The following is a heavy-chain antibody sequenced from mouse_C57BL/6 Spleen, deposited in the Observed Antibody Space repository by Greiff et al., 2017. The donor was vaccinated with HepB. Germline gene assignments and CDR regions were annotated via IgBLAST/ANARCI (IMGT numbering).Heavy chain of an antibody. Sequence: EVKVVESGGGLVKPGGSLKLSCAASGFTFSSYAMSWVRQTPEKRLEWVATISDGGSYTYYPDNVKGRFTISRDNAKNNLYLQMSHLKSEDTAMYYCARGRFITTVVDHFDYWGQGTTLTVSS. J-gene: IGHJ2*01. CDR3: ARGRFITTVVDHFDY. V-gene: IGHV5-4*03. CDR2: ISDGGSYT. CDR1: GFTFSSYA. D-gene: IGHD1-1*01.